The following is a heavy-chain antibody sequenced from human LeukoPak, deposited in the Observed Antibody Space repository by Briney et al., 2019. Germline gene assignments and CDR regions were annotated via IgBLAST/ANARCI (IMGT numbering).Heavy chain of an antibody. D-gene: IGHD3-10*01. J-gene: IGHJ4*02. V-gene: IGHV3-23*01. CDR1: GFTFSSYA. CDR3: ALYLRVRGDY. CDR2: ISGGGVST. Sequence: GGSLRLSCAASGFTFSSYAMSWVRQAPGRGLEWVSAISGGGVSTYYTDSVKGRSTISRDNSKNTLYLQMNSLRAEDTAVYYCALYLRVRGDYWGQGTLVSVSS.